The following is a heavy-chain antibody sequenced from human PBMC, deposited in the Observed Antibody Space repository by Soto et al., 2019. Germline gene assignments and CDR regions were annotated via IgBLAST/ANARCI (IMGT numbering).Heavy chain of an antibody. Sequence: ASVKVSCKASGYTFTSYYMHWVRQAPGQGLEWMGIINPSGGSTSYVQKFQGRVTMTRNTSISTAYMELSSLRSEDTAVYYCARVAYSSSWYYSGSYPYYYYYGMDVWGQGTTVTVSS. CDR1: GYTFTSYY. D-gene: IGHD6-13*01. J-gene: IGHJ6*02. CDR2: INPSGGST. V-gene: IGHV1-46*01. CDR3: ARVAYSSSWYYSGSYPYYYYYGMDV.